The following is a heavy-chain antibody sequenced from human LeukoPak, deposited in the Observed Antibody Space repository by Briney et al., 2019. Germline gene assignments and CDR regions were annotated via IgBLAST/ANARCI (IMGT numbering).Heavy chain of an antibody. V-gene: IGHV3-7*01. D-gene: IGHD6-13*01. CDR3: ARASYSSSWYPTYFDY. CDR1: GFTFSSYW. J-gene: IGHJ4*02. Sequence: GGSLRLSCAASGFTFSSYWMSWVRQAPGKGLEWAANIKQDGSEKYYVDSVKGRFTISRDNAKNSLYLQMNSLRAEDTAVYYCARASYSSSWYPTYFDYWGQGTLVTVSS. CDR2: IKQDGSEK.